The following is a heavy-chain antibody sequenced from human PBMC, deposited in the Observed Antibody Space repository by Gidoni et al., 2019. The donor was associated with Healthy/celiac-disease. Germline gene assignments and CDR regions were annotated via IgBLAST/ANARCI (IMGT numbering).Heavy chain of an antibody. Sequence: QVQLQESGPGLVKPSETLSLTCTVSGGSIRSYYWSWIRQPPGKGLEWIGYIYYSGSTNYNLSLKSRVTISVDTSKNQFSLKLSSVTAADTAVYYCAREGYYGSGTLVFDYWGQGTLVTVSS. D-gene: IGHD3-10*01. CDR3: AREGYYGSGTLVFDY. J-gene: IGHJ4*02. CDR2: IYYSGST. CDR1: GGSIRSYY. V-gene: IGHV4-59*01.